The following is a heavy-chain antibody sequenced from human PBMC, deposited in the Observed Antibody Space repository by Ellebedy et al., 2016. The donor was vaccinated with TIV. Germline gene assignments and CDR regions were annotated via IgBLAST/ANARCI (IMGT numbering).Heavy chain of an antibody. CDR1: EFTFSSYW. CDR3: ARDQASRGVIIY. CDR2: ISPDGRGT. D-gene: IGHD3-10*01. V-gene: IGHV3-74*01. Sequence: GESLKISCAASEFTFSSYWIHWVRQTPGKGLVWVSRISPDGRGTSYADSVKGRFTISRDNAKNTMYLQMNSLRAEDTAVYYCARDQASRGVIIYWGQGTLVTVSS. J-gene: IGHJ4*02.